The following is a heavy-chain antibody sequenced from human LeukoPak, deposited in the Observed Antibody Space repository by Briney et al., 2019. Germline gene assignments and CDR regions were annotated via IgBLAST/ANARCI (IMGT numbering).Heavy chain of an antibody. Sequence: GGALRLSCAASGFTFSSYSMNSGRQAPGKGLEWVSPISSSNTYINYADSLKGRFTISRDNAKNSLHLQMNSLRAEDTAVYYCARSEPGGGILTVSPNDYWGQGTLVTVS. CDR1: GFTFSSYS. J-gene: IGHJ4*02. CDR3: ARSEPGGGILTVSPNDY. D-gene: IGHD3-9*01. V-gene: IGHV3-21*01. CDR2: ISSSNTYI.